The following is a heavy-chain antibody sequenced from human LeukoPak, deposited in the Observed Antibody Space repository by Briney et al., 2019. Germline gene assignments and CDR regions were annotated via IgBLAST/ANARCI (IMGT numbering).Heavy chain of an antibody. V-gene: IGHV1-69*04. J-gene: IGHJ6*02. D-gene: IGHD4-17*01. CDR3: ARVPDYGDYGGIYYYYYYGMDV. Sequence: SLKVSCKASGGTFSSYAISWVRQAPGQGLEWMGRIIPILGIANYAQKLQGRVTITADKSTSTAYMELSRLRSEDTAVYYCARVPDYGDYGGIYYYYYYGMDVWGQGTTVRVSS. CDR1: GGTFSSYA. CDR2: IIPILGIA.